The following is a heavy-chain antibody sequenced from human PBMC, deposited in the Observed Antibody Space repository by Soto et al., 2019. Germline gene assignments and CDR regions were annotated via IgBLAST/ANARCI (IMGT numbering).Heavy chain of an antibody. CDR1: GFTFSRYG. J-gene: IGHJ4*02. D-gene: IGHD2-8*02. CDR2: ISSDGSVK. V-gene: IGHV3-30*03. CDR3: TGEVASGY. Sequence: QVQMAESGGGVGQPGRSLRLSCAASGFTFSRYGMHWVRQAPGKGLEWVAVISSDGSVKFYADSVKGRFTISRDNSKSTLYLQMDSLRVEDTAAYYCTGEVASGYWGQGTLVTVSS.